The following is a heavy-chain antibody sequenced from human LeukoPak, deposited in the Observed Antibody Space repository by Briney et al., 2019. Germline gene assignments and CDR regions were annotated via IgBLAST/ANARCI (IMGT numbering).Heavy chain of an antibody. CDR3: ARLIVGATKFDY. V-gene: IGHV4-59*08. CDR2: IYYSGST. J-gene: IGHJ4*02. CDR1: GGSISSYY. D-gene: IGHD1-26*01. Sequence: SETLSLTCTVSGGSISSYYWSWIRQPPGKGLEWIGYIYYSGSTNYHPSLKSRVTIPVDTSKNQFSLKLSSATAADTAVYYCARLIVGATKFDYWGQGTLVTVSS.